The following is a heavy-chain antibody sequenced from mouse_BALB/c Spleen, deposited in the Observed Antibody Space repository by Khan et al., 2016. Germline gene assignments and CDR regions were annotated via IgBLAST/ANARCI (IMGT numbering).Heavy chain of an antibody. D-gene: IGHD2-4*01. CDR1: EFTFSDYY. CDR3: ARGGLRGGAWLAY. V-gene: IGHV5-4*02. CDR2: ISDGGSYT. Sequence: EVELVESGGGLVKPGGSLKLSCAASEFTFSDYYMYWVRQTPEKRLEWVATISDGGSYTYYPDSVKGRFTISSDNAKNNLYLQMSSLKSEDTAMYDWARGGLRGGAWLAYWGQGTLVTVSA. J-gene: IGHJ3*01.